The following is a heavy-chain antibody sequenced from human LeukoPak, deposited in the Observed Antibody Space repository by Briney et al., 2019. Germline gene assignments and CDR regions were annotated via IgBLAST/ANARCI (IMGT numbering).Heavy chain of an antibody. CDR1: GGSFSGYY. Sequence: SETLSLTCAVYGGSFSGYYWSWIRQPPGKGLEWIGEINHSGSTNYNPSLKSRVTISVDTSKNQFSLRLSSVTAADTAVYYCARGGVIVVVAATSFGWFDPWGQGTLVTASS. CDR3: ARGGVIVVVAATSFGWFDP. J-gene: IGHJ5*02. CDR2: INHSGST. D-gene: IGHD2-15*01. V-gene: IGHV4-34*01.